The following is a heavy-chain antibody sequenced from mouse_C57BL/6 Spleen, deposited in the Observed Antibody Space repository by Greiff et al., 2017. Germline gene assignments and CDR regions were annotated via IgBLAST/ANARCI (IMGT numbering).Heavy chain of an antibody. CDR1: GYTFTSYW. D-gene: IGHD1-1*01. Sequence: QVQLQQPGAELVKPGASVKLSCKASGYTFTSYWMHWVKQRPGQGLEWIGVINPGSGGTNYNEKFKGKATLTADKSSSTAYMQLSSLTSEDSAVYFCARGFITTGFDYWGQGTTLTVSS. J-gene: IGHJ2*01. CDR2: INPGSGGT. V-gene: IGHV1-64*01. CDR3: ARGFITTGFDY.